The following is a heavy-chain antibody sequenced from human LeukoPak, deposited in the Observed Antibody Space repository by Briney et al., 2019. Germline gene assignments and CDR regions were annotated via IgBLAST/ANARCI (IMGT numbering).Heavy chain of an antibody. CDR3: SKDPPISAAGPRYSDR. CDR2: INSGGNT. CDR1: GFTFSSYA. J-gene: IGHJ4*02. D-gene: IGHD6-13*01. Sequence: GGSLRLSCAASGFTFSSYAMSWVRQAPGKGLEWVSPINSGGNTYYADSMKGRFTISRDNSKNTLFLQMNSLRVEDTGVYYCSKDPPISAAGPRYSDRWGQGTLVTVSS. V-gene: IGHV3-23*01.